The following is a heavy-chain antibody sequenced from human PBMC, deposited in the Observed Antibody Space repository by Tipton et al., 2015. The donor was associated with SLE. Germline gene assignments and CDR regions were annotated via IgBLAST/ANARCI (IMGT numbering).Heavy chain of an antibody. V-gene: IGHV3-53*01. J-gene: IGHJ4*02. CDR3: AKVLYYYDSTSPFDY. Sequence: SLRLSCAASGFTVSSNYMNWVRQAPGKGLEWVSVIYSGGSTYYADSVKGRFTISRHNSKNTLYLQMNSLRAEDTAVYYCAKVLYYYDSTSPFDYWGQGTLVTVSS. CDR1: GFTVSSNY. D-gene: IGHD3-22*01. CDR2: IYSGGST.